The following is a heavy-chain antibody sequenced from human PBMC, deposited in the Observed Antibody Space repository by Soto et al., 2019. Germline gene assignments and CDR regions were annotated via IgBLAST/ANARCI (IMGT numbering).Heavy chain of an antibody. D-gene: IGHD3-3*01. CDR1: GGSFSGYY. CDR3: ARGIRFLEWLIPRPWFVP. J-gene: IGHJ5*02. Sequence: SETLSLTCAVYGGSFSGYYRSWIRQPPGKGLEWIGEINHSGSTNYNPSLKSRVTISVDTSKNQFSLKLSSVTAADTAVYYCARGIRFLEWLIPRPWFVPWGQGTLVTVSS. V-gene: IGHV4-34*01. CDR2: INHSGST.